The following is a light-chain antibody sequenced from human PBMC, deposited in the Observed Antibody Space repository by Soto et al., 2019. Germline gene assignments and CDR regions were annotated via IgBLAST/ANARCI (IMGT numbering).Light chain of an antibody. J-gene: IGKJ4*01. V-gene: IGKV1-5*01. CDR3: QRYDDAPVI. CDR1: QSLSNR. CDR2: DAS. Sequence: DIQMTQSPSTPSASVGDRVTITCRASQSLSNRLAWYQQKPGKAPKVLIYDASSLESGVPSRFSGSGSGTHFILTISSLQPEDVGTYYCQRYDDAPVIFGGGTKVDIK.